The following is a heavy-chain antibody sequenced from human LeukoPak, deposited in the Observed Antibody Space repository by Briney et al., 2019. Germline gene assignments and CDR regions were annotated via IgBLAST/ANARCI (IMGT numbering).Heavy chain of an antibody. CDR1: GFTFSSYW. CDR2: INSDGSST. CDR3: ARVGEVAGDYVCWFDP. Sequence: GGSLRLSCAASGFTFSSYWMHWVRQAPGKGLVWVSRINSDGSSTSYADSVKGRFTISRDNAKNTLYLQMNSLRAEDTAVYYCARVGEVAGDYVCWFDPWGQGTLVTVSS. V-gene: IGHV3-74*01. D-gene: IGHD4-17*01. J-gene: IGHJ5*02.